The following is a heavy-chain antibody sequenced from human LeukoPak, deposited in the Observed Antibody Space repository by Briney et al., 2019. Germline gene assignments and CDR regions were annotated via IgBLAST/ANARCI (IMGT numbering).Heavy chain of an antibody. J-gene: IGHJ5*02. V-gene: IGHV4-30-4*01. CDR1: GGSISSGDYY. CDR2: IYYSGST. CDR3: ARGGIVVVPAAISWFDP. D-gene: IGHD2-2*02. Sequence: PSETLSLTCTVSGGSISSGDYYWSWIRQPPGKGLEWIGYIYYSGSTYYNPSLKSRVTISVDTSKNQSSLKLSSVTAADTAVYYCARGGIVVVPAAISWFDPWGQGTLVTVSS.